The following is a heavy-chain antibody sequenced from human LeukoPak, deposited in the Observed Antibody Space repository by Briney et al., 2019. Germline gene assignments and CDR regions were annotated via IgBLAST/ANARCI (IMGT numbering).Heavy chain of an antibody. CDR3: AKGTGFLPSYWFDP. CDR1: GFTFSSHA. Sequence: GGSLRLSCAASGFTFSSHAMSWVRQAPGKGLEWVSAISGSGGSTYYADSVKGRFTISRDNSKNTLYLQMNSLRAEDTAVYYCAKGTGFLPSYWFDPWGQGTLVTVSS. V-gene: IGHV3-23*01. J-gene: IGHJ5*02. CDR2: ISGSGGST. D-gene: IGHD7-27*01.